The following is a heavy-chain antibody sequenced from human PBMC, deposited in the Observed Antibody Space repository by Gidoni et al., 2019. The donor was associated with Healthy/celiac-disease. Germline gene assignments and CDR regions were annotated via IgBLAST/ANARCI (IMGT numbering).Heavy chain of an antibody. J-gene: IGHJ6*03. CDR2: ISAYNGNT. CDR3: AREAGDYSNYDYYYYMDV. Sequence: QVQLVQSGAEVKKPGASVKVSCTASGYTFTSYGISWVRQAPGQGLEWMGWISAYNGNTNYAQKLQGRVTMTTDTSTSTAYMELRSLRSDDTAVYYCAREAGDYSNYDYYYYMDVWGKGTTVTVSS. V-gene: IGHV1-18*01. D-gene: IGHD4-4*01. CDR1: GYTFTSYG.